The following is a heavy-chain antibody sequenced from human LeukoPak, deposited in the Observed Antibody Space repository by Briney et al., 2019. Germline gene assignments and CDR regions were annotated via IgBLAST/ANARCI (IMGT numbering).Heavy chain of an antibody. J-gene: IGHJ4*02. D-gene: IGHD6-19*01. CDR1: GFAFSSYS. Sequence: PGGSLRLSCAASGFAFSSYSMNWVRQAPGKGLEWVSSISSSSSYIYYADSVKGRFTISRDNAKNSLYLQMNSLRAEDTAVYYCARGTKQWLTLHYYFDYWGQGTLVTVSS. CDR3: ARGTKQWLTLHYYFDY. V-gene: IGHV3-21*01. CDR2: ISSSSSYI.